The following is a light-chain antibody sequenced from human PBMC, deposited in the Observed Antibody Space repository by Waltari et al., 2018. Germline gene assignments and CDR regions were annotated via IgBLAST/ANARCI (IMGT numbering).Light chain of an antibody. V-gene: IGLV3-1*01. Sequence: SYDLTQPPSVSVSTGQTASITCSGDTLGNRDVSWLQQRPGQSPFLVMYQDKKRPSGIPERFSGSNSGNTATLTVSGAQAMDEADYYCQVWDNNIVVFGGGTKLTVL. CDR2: QDK. J-gene: IGLJ2*01. CDR3: QVWDNNIVV. CDR1: TLGNRD.